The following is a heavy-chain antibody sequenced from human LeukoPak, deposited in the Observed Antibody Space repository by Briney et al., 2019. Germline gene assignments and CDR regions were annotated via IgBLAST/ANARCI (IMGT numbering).Heavy chain of an antibody. CDR2: MNPNSGNT. CDR3: ARSIAARSKRGRREGYYFDY. Sequence: GGSLRLSCAASGFTFSSYAMSWVRQAPGQGLEWMGWMNPNSGNTGYAQKFQGRVTITRNTSISTAYMELSSLRSEDTAVYYCARSIAARSKRGRREGYYFDYWGQGTLVTVSS. D-gene: IGHD6-6*01. CDR1: GFTFSSYA. V-gene: IGHV1-8*03. J-gene: IGHJ4*02.